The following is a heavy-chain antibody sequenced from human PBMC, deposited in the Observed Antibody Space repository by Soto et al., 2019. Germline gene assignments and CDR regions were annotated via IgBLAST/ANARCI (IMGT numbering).Heavy chain of an antibody. J-gene: IGHJ4*02. Sequence: EVQLVESGGGLVKPGGSLRLSCAAYGFTFSNAWMNWVRQAPGKGLEWVGRIKSKTDGGTTDYAAPVKGRFTISRDDSKNTLYLQMNSLKTEDTAVYYCTTDAIFCRGGSCYMWYFDYWGQGTLVTVSS. V-gene: IGHV3-15*07. CDR3: TTDAIFCRGGSCYMWYFDY. CDR2: IKSKTDGGTT. D-gene: IGHD2-15*01. CDR1: GFTFSNAW.